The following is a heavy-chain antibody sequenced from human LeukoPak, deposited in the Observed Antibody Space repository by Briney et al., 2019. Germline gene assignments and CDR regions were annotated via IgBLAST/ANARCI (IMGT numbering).Heavy chain of an antibody. J-gene: IGHJ3*02. CDR1: GFTFSSYW. CDR3: ARGLNWPNFDAFDI. V-gene: IGHV3-7*01. CDR2: IKQDGSEK. Sequence: GGSLRLSCAASGFTFSSYWMSWVRQAPGKGLEWVANIKQDGSEKYYVDSVKGRFTISRDNAKNSLYLQMNSLRAEDTAVYYCARGLNWPNFDAFDIWGQGTMVTVSS. D-gene: IGHD1-1*01.